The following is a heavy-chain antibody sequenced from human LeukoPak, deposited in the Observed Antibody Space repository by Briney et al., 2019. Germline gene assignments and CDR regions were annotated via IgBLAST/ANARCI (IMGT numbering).Heavy chain of an antibody. V-gene: IGHV1-2*02. Sequence: GASVKVSCKASGYTFTSYDINWVRQAPGQGLEWMGWINPNSGGTNYAQKFQGRVTMTRDTSISTAYMELSRLRSDDTAVYYCARSDFYYDILTGYYKCNWFDPWGQGTLVTVSS. CDR1: GYTFTSYD. CDR3: ARSDFYYDILTGYYKCNWFDP. J-gene: IGHJ5*02. D-gene: IGHD3-9*01. CDR2: INPNSGGT.